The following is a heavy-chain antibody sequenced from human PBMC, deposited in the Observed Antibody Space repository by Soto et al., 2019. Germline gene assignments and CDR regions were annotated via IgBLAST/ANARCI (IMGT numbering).Heavy chain of an antibody. D-gene: IGHD4-17*01. CDR1: GCSISSGDYY. CDR2: ISHSGST. Sequence: QVQLQESGPGLVKPSETLSLTCTVSGCSISSGDYYWSWIRQHPGKGLECIGYISHSGSTYYNPSLRSRVTISSDTSKNQFSLELSSVTAADTAVYYCARLCATETTIVSQYFDYWGQGILVTVSS. V-gene: IGHV4-31*03. J-gene: IGHJ4*02. CDR3: ARLCATETTIVSQYFDY.